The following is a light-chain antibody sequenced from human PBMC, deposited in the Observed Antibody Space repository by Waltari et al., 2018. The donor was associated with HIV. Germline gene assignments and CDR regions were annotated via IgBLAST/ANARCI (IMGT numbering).Light chain of an antibody. Sequence: EVELTQSPGTLSLSPGDRATLACRASQSINSTYLAWYQQHPGQTPRLLMYGASRRAIGIPDRFSGSGSGTDFTLTIARLEPGDFAVYYCHQYGSSPRTFGQGTKVDIK. CDR3: HQYGSSPRT. J-gene: IGKJ1*01. CDR1: QSINSTY. V-gene: IGKV3-20*01. CDR2: GAS.